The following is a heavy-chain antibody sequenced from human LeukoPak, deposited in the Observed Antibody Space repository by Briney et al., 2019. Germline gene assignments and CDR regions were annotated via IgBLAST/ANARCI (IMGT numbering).Heavy chain of an antibody. CDR1: GYTFTSYD. Sequence: RASVKVSCKASGYTFTSYDINWVRQATGQGLEWMGWMNPNSGNTGYAQKFQGRVTMTRNTSISTAYMELSSLRSEDTAVYYCARVRYSSGWGDFDYWGQGTLVTVSS. CDR2: MNPNSGNT. CDR3: ARVRYSSGWGDFDY. V-gene: IGHV1-8*01. D-gene: IGHD6-19*01. J-gene: IGHJ4*02.